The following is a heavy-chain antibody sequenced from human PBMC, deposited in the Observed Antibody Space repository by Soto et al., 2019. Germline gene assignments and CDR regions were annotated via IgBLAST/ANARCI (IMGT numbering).Heavy chain of an antibody. Sequence: ASVKVSCKASGYTFTGYYMHWVRQAPGQGLEWMGWINPNSGGTNYAQKFQGWVTMTRDTSISTAYMELSRLRSDDTAVYYCARDPSITIFGVVILNYGMDVWGQGTTVTVS. CDR2: INPNSGGT. D-gene: IGHD3-3*01. CDR3: ARDPSITIFGVVILNYGMDV. CDR1: GYTFTGYY. V-gene: IGHV1-2*04. J-gene: IGHJ6*02.